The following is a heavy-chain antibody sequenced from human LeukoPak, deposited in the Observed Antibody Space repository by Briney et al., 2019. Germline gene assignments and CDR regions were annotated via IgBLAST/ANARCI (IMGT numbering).Heavy chain of an antibody. V-gene: IGHV4-30-2*01. CDR1: GGSISSGGYY. J-gene: IGHJ5*02. D-gene: IGHD2-2*01. CDR2: IYHSGST. Sequence: SQTLSLTCTVSGGSISSGGYYWSWIRQPPGKGLEWIGYIYHSGSTYYNPSLKSRVTISVDRSKNQFSLKLSSVTAADTAVYYCARGYIVVVPFREGVSFDPWGQGTLVTVSS. CDR3: ARGYIVVVPFREGVSFDP.